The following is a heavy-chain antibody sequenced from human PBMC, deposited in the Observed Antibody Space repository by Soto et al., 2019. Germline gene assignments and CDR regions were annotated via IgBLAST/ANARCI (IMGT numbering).Heavy chain of an antibody. D-gene: IGHD3-16*01. V-gene: IGHV4-59*11. J-gene: IGHJ6*02. CDR1: GGSISGHF. CDR2: IFHTGGT. Sequence: KPSETLSLTCTVSGGSISGHFSSGIPHPPGKGLEYIGWIFHTGGTNYNASLASRIATSVDTSKTQVSLNLHSVTAAATAVDCCARSGLTFRGVVWGQGITVTVSS. CDR3: ARSGLTFRGVV.